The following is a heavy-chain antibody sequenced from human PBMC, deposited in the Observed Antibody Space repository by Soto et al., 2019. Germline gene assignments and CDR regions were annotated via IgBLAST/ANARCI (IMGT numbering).Heavy chain of an antibody. CDR2: IYYSGST. CDR1: GGSVSSGSYY. J-gene: IGHJ4*02. Sequence: SETLSLTCTVSGGSVSSGSYYWSWIRQPPGKGLEWIGYIYYSGSTNYNPSLKSRVTISVDTSKNQFSLKLSSVTAADTAVYYCARSPFHCSSTSCYLFDYWGQGTLVAVSS. V-gene: IGHV4-61*01. D-gene: IGHD2-2*01. CDR3: ARSPFHCSSTSCYLFDY.